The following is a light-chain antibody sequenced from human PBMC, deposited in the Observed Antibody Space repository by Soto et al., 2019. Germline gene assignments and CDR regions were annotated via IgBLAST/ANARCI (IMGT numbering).Light chain of an antibody. CDR2: DNI. CDR3: QSYDSSLRGHWV. J-gene: IGLJ3*02. Sequence: QPVLTQPPSVSGAPGQRVTISCTGSSSNIGSGDDVHWYQQLPGTAPKLLIYDNINRPSGVPDRFSGSRSGTSASLAITGLQAEDEADYYCQSYDSSLRGHWVFGGGTKLTVL. V-gene: IGLV1-40*01. CDR1: SSNIGSGDD.